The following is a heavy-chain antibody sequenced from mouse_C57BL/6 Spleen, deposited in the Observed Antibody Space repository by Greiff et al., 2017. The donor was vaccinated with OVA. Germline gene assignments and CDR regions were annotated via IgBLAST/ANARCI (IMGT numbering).Heavy chain of an antibody. CDR3: ARRYYGSGGFDY. J-gene: IGHJ2*01. CDR1: GYTFTDYY. D-gene: IGHD1-1*01. Sequence: VQLQQSGPELAKPGASVKISCKASGYTFTDYYMNWVKQSHGKSLEWIGDINPNNGGTSYNQKFKGKATLTVDKSSSTAYMELRSLTSEDSAVYYCARRYYGSGGFDYWGQGSTLTVSS. V-gene: IGHV1-26*01. CDR2: INPNNGGT.